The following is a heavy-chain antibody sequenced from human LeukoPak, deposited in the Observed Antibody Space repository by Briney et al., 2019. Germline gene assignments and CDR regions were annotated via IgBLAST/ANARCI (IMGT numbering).Heavy chain of an antibody. V-gene: IGHV3-23*01. D-gene: IGHD3-22*01. Sequence: GGSLRLSCAASGFTFSRYAMSWVRQAPGKGLEWVSAISGSGGSTYYADSVKGRFTISRDNSKNTLYLQMNSLRAEDTAVYYCAKRLYDSSGYYFDYWGQGTLVTVSS. CDR2: ISGSGGST. J-gene: IGHJ4*02. CDR3: AKRLYDSSGYYFDY. CDR1: GFTFSRYA.